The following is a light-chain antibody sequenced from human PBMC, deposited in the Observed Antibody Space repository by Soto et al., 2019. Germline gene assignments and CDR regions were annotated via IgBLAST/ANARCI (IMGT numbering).Light chain of an antibody. V-gene: IGLV2-14*03. CDR3: ASYTSSSTYV. CDR1: SSDVGGYNY. J-gene: IGLJ1*01. CDR2: GVS. Sequence: QSVLTQPASVSGSPGQSITISCTGTSSDVGGYNYVSWYQQHPGKAPKLMISGVSNRPSGVSYRFSGSKSGNTASLTISGLQAEVEADYYCASYTSSSTYVFGSGTNVTVL.